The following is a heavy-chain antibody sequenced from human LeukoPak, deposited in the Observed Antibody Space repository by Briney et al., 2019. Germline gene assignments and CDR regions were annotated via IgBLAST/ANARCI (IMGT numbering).Heavy chain of an antibody. J-gene: IGHJ4*02. CDR2: IYYSGST. V-gene: IGHV4-59*01. D-gene: IGHD5-18*01. CDR3: ARHNTAMVTDY. Sequence: SETLSLTCTVSGGSITSYYWSWIRQPPGKGLEWIGYIYYSGSTNYNPSLKSRVTISVDTSKNQFSLKLSSVTAADTAVYYCARHNTAMVTDYWGQGTLVTVSS. CDR1: GGSITSYY.